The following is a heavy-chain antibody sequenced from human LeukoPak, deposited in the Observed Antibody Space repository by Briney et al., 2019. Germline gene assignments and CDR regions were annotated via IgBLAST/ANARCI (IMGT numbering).Heavy chain of an antibody. J-gene: IGHJ3*02. V-gene: IGHV3-15*01. Sequence: GGSLRLSCAASGFTFSNAWMSWVRQAPGKGLEWVGRIKSKTDGGTTDYAAPVKGRFTISRDDSKNTLYLQMNSLKTEDTAVYYCTTIDPGMYHDPDIWGQGTMVTVSS. CDR3: TTIDPGMYHDPDI. CDR2: IKSKTDGGTT. D-gene: IGHD1-1*01. CDR1: GFTFSNAW.